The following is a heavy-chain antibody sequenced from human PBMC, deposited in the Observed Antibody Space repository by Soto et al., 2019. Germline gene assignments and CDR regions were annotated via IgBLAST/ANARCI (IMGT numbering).Heavy chain of an antibody. J-gene: IGHJ3*02. V-gene: IGHV3-11*01. D-gene: IGHD6-6*01. CDR1: GFTFSDYY. CDR2: ISSSGRTI. Sequence: GSLRLSCAASGFTFSDYYMTWIRQAPGKGLEWVSYISSSGRTIYYADSVKGRFTISRDNAKNSLYLQMNSLRAEDTAVYYCARDGAARPGTRTDASDIWGQGTMVTVSS. CDR3: ARDGAARPGTRTDASDI.